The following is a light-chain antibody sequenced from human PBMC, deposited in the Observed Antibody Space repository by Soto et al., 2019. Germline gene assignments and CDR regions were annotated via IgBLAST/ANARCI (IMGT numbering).Light chain of an antibody. CDR3: QQYGSSGT. CDR1: QSVSNNY. Sequence: DIVLTQTLGTLSLAPGEIATLSRRASQSVSNNYLAWYQQKPGQAPRLLIYGASNRATGIPDRFSGSGSGTDFTLTISRLEPEDFAVYYCQQYGSSGTFGQGTKVDIK. V-gene: IGKV3-20*01. J-gene: IGKJ1*01. CDR2: GAS.